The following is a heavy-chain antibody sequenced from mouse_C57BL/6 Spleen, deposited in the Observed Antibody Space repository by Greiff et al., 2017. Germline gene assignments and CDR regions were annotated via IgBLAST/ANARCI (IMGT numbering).Heavy chain of an antibody. D-gene: IGHD2-10*02. CDR1: GYTFTDYY. CDR2: INPNNGCT. V-gene: IGHV1-26*01. CDR3: SYGNYVFDY. Sequence: EVQLQQSGPELVTPGASVKISCKASGYTFTDYYLNLVKPSHGKSLQWIGAINPNNGCTSYNHKFKVKATLTVDKSSSTAYMELRSLTSEDSAVYYCSYGNYVFDYWGQGTTLTVAS. J-gene: IGHJ2*01.